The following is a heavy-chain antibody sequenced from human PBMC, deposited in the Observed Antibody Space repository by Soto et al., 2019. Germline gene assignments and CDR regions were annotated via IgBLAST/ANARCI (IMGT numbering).Heavy chain of an antibody. Sequence: PGGSLRLSCAASGFTFSGSAMHWVRQASGKGLDWVGRIRSKANSYATAYAASVKGRFTISRDDSKNTAYLQMNSLKTEDTAVYYCTRRDSSSWYDPTRESDYWGQGTLVTVSS. V-gene: IGHV3-73*01. CDR3: TRRDSSSWYDPTRESDY. D-gene: IGHD6-13*01. J-gene: IGHJ4*02. CDR2: IRSKANSYAT. CDR1: GFTFSGSA.